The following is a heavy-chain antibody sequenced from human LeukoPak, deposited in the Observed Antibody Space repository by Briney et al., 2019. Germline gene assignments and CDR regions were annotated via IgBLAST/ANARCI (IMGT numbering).Heavy chain of an antibody. CDR2: IIPILGIA. J-gene: IGHJ4*02. CDR1: GYTFTSYD. V-gene: IGHV1-69*04. D-gene: IGHD1-26*01. CDR3: ARAGMGGATDYFDY. Sequence: SVKVSCKASGYTFTSYDINWVRQAPGQGLEWMGRIIPILGIANYAQKFQGRVTITADKSTSTAYMELSSLRSEDTAVYYCARAGMGGATDYFDYWGQGTLVTVSS.